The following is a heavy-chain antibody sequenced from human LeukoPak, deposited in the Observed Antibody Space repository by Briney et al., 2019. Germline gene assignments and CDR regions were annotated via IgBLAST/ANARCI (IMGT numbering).Heavy chain of an antibody. CDR2: IYTGWTT. CDR1: GTTISASY. J-gene: IGHJ5*02. Sequence: PSETLSLTCTVSGTTISASYWAWIRQSPGKGLEWIGYIYTGWTTNYNPSLYSRATISVDTSKNQIFLKLRSVTAADTAVYFCARQFNDNGDYLGWFDPWGQGTLVTVSP. CDR3: ARQFNDNGDYLGWFDP. D-gene: IGHD4-17*01. V-gene: IGHV4-4*09.